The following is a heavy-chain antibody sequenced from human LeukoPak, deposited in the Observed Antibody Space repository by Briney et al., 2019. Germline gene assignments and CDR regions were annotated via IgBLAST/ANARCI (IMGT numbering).Heavy chain of an antibody. CDR3: TRGYCGGGSCYPKVGYYGMDV. CDR1: GFTVSSNY. V-gene: IGHV3-53*05. CDR2: IYSGGNT. Sequence: GGSLRLSCAASGFTVSSNYMSWVRQAPGKGLEWVSVIYSGGNTYYADSVKGRFTISRDNSKNSLYLQMNSLRTEDTALYYCTRGYCGGGSCYPKVGYYGMDVWGQGTTVTVSS. J-gene: IGHJ6*02. D-gene: IGHD2-15*01.